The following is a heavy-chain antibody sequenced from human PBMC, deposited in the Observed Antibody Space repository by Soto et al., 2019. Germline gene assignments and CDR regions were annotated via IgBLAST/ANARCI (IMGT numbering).Heavy chain of an antibody. CDR2: IYYSGST. Sequence: ALSVPCPVSGCSISSGGYYWSWLRQHPGKGLEWIGYIYYSGSTYYNPSLKSRVTISVDTSKNQFSLKLSSVTAADTAVYYCARGKVVVVPAAVPRLGAFDSWGKGTMVPVSS. V-gene: IGHV4-31*03. D-gene: IGHD2-2*02. J-gene: IGHJ3*02. CDR1: GCSISSGGYY. CDR3: ARGKVVVVPAAVPRLGAFDS.